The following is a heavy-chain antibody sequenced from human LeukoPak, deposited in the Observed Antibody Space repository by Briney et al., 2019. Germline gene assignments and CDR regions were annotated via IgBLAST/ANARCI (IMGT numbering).Heavy chain of an antibody. CDR3: RTDRYGDYGDYIDY. V-gene: IGHV1-2*02. CDR1: GYPFTDYC. CDR2: INPNSGGT. Sequence: GASVKVSCKASGYPFTDYCMHWVRQAPGQGLEWMGWINPNSGGTNYAQKFQGRVTMTRDTSISTAYMELSRLRSDDTAVYYCRTDRYGDYGDYIDYWGQGTLVTVSS. J-gene: IGHJ4*02. D-gene: IGHD4-17*01.